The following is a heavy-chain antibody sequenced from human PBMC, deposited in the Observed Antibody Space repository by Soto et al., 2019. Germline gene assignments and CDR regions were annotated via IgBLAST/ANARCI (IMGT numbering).Heavy chain of an antibody. CDR3: ARDGYYDSSGYYEERCDY. CDR1: GYTFTSYG. Sequence: QVQLVQSGAEVKKPGASVKVSCKASGYTFTSYGISWVRQAPGQGLEWMGWISAYNGNTNYAQKLQGRVTMTTDTPTSTAYMELRSLRSDDTAVYYCARDGYYDSSGYYEERCDYWGQGTLVTVSS. J-gene: IGHJ4*02. D-gene: IGHD3-22*01. V-gene: IGHV1-18*01. CDR2: ISAYNGNT.